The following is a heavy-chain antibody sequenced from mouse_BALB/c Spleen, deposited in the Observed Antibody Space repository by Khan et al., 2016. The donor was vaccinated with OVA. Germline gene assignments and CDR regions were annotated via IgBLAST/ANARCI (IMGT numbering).Heavy chain of an antibody. J-gene: IGHJ3*01. V-gene: IGHV5-6*01. D-gene: IGHD1-1*01. CDR3: ARHNYGPVAY. CDR1: GFTFSTYA. CDR2: INTGGDYI. Sequence: EVELVESGGDLVKPGGSLKLSCAASGFTFSTYAMSWVRQTPDKRLEWVATINTGGDYIYYPDSVTGRSTISRDNAKNTLYLQMSSLRSEDTAMYYCARHNYGPVAYWGQGTLVTVSA.